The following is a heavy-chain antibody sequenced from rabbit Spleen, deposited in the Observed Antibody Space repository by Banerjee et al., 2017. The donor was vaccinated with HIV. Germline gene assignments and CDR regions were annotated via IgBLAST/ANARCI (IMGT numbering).Heavy chain of an antibody. Sequence: QEQLEESGGDLVKPGASLTLTCTASGFSFSNNYVMCWVRQAPGKGLEWIACISAGSSDNTYYASWAKGRFTISKTSSTTVTLQMTSLTAADTAAYFCARDGYSRGWGIVLYYFNLWAQAPSSPS. J-gene: IGHJ4*01. CDR3: ARDGYSRGWGIVLYYFNL. D-gene: IGHD4-1*01. CDR1: GFSFSNNYV. V-gene: IGHV1S45*01. CDR2: ISAGSSDNT.